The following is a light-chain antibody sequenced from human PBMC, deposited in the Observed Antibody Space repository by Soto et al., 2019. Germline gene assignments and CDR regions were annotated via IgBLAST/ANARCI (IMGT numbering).Light chain of an antibody. CDR1: SGDVGAYNY. CDR3: CSYAGRRLVV. J-gene: IGLJ2*01. V-gene: IGLV2-11*01. CDR2: DVD. Sequence: QSALTQPRSVSASPGQSVTISCTGTSGDVGAYNYVSWSQQYPGKAPKLIIYDVDQRPSGVPDRFVGSKSGNTATLTISGLQAEDEADYYCCSYAGRRLVVFGGGTKVTVL.